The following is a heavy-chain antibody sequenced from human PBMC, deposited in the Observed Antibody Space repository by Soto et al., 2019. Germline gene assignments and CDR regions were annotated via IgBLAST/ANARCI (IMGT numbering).Heavy chain of an antibody. CDR1: GFTFSSYG. CDR3: ARDDKYSGYGPLDY. J-gene: IGHJ4*02. D-gene: IGHD5-12*01. CDR2: IWYDGSNK. V-gene: IGHV3-33*01. Sequence: GSLRLSCAASGFTFSSYGMHWVRQAPGKGLEWVAVIWYDGSNKYYADSVKGRFTISRDNSKNTLYLQMNSLRAEDTAVYYCARDDKYSGYGPLDYWGQGTLVTVSS.